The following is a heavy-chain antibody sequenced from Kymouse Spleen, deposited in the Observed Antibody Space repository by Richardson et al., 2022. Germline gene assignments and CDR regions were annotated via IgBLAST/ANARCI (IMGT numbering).Heavy chain of an antibody. CDR2: ISWNSGSI. Sequence: EVQLVESGGGLVQPGRSLRLSCAASGFTFDDYAMHWVRQAPGKGLEWVSGISWNSGSIGYADSVKGRFTISRDNAKNSLYLQMNSLRAEDTALYYCAKDCITGTTCYGMDVWGQGTTVTVSS. CDR1: GFTFDDYA. D-gene: IGHD1-7*01. V-gene: IGHV3-9*01. CDR3: AKDCITGTTCYGMDV. J-gene: IGHJ6*02.